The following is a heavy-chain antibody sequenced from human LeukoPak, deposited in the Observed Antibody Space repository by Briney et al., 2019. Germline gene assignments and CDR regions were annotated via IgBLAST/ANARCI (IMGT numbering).Heavy chain of an antibody. Sequence: GGSLILSCEASGFTFSSYSMNWVRQAPGRGLEWVSSISSSSSDMYYADSGQGRFTISRDNAKNSLYLQMNSLRAEDTAIYYCTRARGSHNAFDIWGQGTMVTVSS. D-gene: IGHD3-16*01. CDR1: GFTFSSYS. CDR3: TRARGSHNAFDI. V-gene: IGHV3-21*01. CDR2: ISSSSSDM. J-gene: IGHJ3*02.